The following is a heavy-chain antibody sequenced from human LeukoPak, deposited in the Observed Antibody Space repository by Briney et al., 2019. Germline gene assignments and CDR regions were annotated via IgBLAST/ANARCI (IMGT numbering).Heavy chain of an antibody. J-gene: IGHJ4*02. CDR2: IYYSGST. V-gene: IGHV4-39*01. CDR3: ARHGNIVATIKDY. CDR1: GGSISSSSYY. Sequence: SETLSLTCTVSGGSISSSSYYWGWIRQPPGKGLEWIGSIYYSGSTYYNPPLKSRVTISVDTSKNQFSLKLSSVTAADTAVYYCARHGNIVATIKDYWGQGTLVTVSS. D-gene: IGHD5-12*01.